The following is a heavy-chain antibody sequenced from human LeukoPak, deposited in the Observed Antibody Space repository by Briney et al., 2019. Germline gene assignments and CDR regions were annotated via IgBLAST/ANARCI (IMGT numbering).Heavy chain of an antibody. J-gene: IGHJ3*02. V-gene: IGHV3-74*01. CDR2: INSDGSST. CDR3: ARDPRKYSSGWFHDAFDI. Sequence: GGSLRLSCAASVFTFSSYWMHWVRQAPGKGLVWVSRINSDGSSTSYADSVKGRFTISRDNAKNTLYLQMNSLRAEDTAVYYCARDPRKYSSGWFHDAFDIWGQGTMVTVSS. D-gene: IGHD6-19*01. CDR1: VFTFSSYW.